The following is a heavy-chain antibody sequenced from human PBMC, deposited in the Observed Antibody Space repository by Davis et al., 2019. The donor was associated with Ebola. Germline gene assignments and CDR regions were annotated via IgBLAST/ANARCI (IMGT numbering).Heavy chain of an antibody. J-gene: IGHJ6*02. CDR3: ARGGYCSGGSCYSLNYYYYGMDV. Sequence: ASVKVSCKASGYTFTSYGISWVRQAPGQGLEWMGIINPSGGSTTYAQKLQGRVTMTTDTSTSTAYMELRSLRSDDTAVYYCARGGYCSGGSCYSLNYYYYGMDVWGQGTTVTVSS. D-gene: IGHD2-15*01. CDR2: INPSGGST. V-gene: IGHV1-18*01. CDR1: GYTFTSYG.